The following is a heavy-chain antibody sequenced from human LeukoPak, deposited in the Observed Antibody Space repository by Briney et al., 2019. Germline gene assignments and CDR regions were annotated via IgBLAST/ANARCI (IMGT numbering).Heavy chain of an antibody. Sequence: GGSLRLSCAASGFTVSSNYMSWVRQAPGKGLEWVSVIYSGGSTYYADSVKGRFTISRDNSKNTLYLQMNSLRAEDTAVYYCASYVDTVRYDAFDIWGQGTMVTVSS. CDR2: IYSGGST. J-gene: IGHJ3*02. CDR1: GFTVSSNY. CDR3: ASYVDTVRYDAFDI. D-gene: IGHD5-18*01. V-gene: IGHV3-66*01.